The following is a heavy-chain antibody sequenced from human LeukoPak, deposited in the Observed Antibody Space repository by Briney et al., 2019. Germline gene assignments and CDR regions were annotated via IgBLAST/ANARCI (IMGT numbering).Heavy chain of an antibody. CDR3: AKSNYYDSSGHSRKFDY. Sequence: GGSLRLSCAASGFTFSSYAMSWVRQAPGKGLEWVSAISGSGGSTYYADSVKGRFTISRDNSKNTLYLQMNSQRAEDTAVYYCAKSNYYDSSGHSRKFDYWGQGTLVTVSS. D-gene: IGHD3-22*01. V-gene: IGHV3-23*01. CDR1: GFTFSSYA. J-gene: IGHJ4*02. CDR2: ISGSGGST.